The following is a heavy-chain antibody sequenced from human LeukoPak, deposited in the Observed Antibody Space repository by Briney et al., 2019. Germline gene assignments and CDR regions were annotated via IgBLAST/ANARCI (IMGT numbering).Heavy chain of an antibody. CDR1: GYTFTSDG. J-gene: IGHJ4*02. V-gene: IGHV1-18*01. D-gene: IGHD5-18*01. CDR2: ISAYNGNT. Sequence: GASVKVSCKASGYTFTSDGISWVRQAPGQGLEWMGWISAYNGNTNYAQRLQGRVTMTTDTSTSTAYMELRSLRSDDTAVYYCARDTGYSYGSNFDYWGQGTLVTVSS. CDR3: ARDTGYSYGSNFDY.